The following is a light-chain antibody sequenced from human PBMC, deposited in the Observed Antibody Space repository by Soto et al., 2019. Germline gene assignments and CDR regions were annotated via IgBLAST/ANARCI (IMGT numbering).Light chain of an antibody. Sequence: DIVMTQSPLSLPVTPGEPASISCRSSQSLLHGNGYNYLDWYLQKPGQSPQLLVYLGSNRASGVPDRFSGSGSGTDFALKISRVEPEDVGVYFCMQALQTPRTFGQGTKVEIK. J-gene: IGKJ1*01. V-gene: IGKV2-28*01. CDR3: MQALQTPRT. CDR1: QSLLHGNGYNY. CDR2: LGS.